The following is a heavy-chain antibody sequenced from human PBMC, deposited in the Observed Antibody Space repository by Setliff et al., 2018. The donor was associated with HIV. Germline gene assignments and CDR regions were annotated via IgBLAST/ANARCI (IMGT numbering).Heavy chain of an antibody. CDR3: ASSVDNYGDNRWFDP. J-gene: IGHJ5*02. CDR2: ISAYNGNT. D-gene: IGHD4-17*01. CDR1: GYTFTSYG. Sequence: ASVKVSCKASGYTFTSYGISWVRQAPGQGLEWMGWISAYNGNTNYAQNFQGRVTMTTDTSTSTVYIELRSLRSDDTAVYYCASSVDNYGDNRWFDPWGQGTLVTVSS. V-gene: IGHV1-18*01.